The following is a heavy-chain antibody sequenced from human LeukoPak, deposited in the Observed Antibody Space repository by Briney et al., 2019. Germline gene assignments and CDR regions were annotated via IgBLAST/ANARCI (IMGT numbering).Heavy chain of an antibody. V-gene: IGHV3-30-3*01. CDR3: AKEGRSLQTY. D-gene: IGHD5-24*01. CDR2: ISKDGSDK. CDR1: RFTSSDYA. J-gene: IGHJ4*02. Sequence: PGGSLRLSCAASRFTSSDYAMHWVRQAPGKGLEWVAVISKDGSDKYYPGSVRGRFTISRDNAKNSLYLQMNSLRVEDTAVYYCAKEGRSLQTYWGQGTLVTVSS.